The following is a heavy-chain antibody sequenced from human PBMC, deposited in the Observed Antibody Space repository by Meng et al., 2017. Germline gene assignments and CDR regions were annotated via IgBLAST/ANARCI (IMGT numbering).Heavy chain of an antibody. Sequence: GSLRLSCTVSGYSISSGYYWGWIRQPPGKGLEWIGSIYHSGSTYYNPSLKSRVTISVDTSKNQFSLKLSSVTAADTAVYYCARDLTPSGRAGTNGYWGQGTRVTVSS. J-gene: IGHJ4*02. CDR3: ARDLTPSGRAGTNGY. CDR1: GYSISSGYY. V-gene: IGHV4-38-2*02. CDR2: IYHSGST. D-gene: IGHD2-8*01.